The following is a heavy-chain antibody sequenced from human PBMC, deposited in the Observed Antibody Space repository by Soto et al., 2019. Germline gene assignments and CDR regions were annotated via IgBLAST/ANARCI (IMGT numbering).Heavy chain of an antibody. CDR1: GFTVSSNS. CDR3: VRGGGGGLFDP. CDR2: ISPGSRYP. J-gene: IGHJ5*02. Sequence: PGGSLRLSCAASGFTVSSNSVSWIRQAPGKGLEWLSYISPGSRYPAYADSVKGRFTISRDNAKRSLYLQMMSLTAEDTAIYYCVRGGGGGLFDPWGQGTMVTVSS. V-gene: IGHV3-11*06. D-gene: IGHD2-15*01.